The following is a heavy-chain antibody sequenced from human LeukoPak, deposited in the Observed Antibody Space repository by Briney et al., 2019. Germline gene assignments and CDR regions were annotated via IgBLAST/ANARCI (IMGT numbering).Heavy chain of an antibody. D-gene: IGHD4-17*01. V-gene: IGHV4-39*01. CDR1: GGFFTSNDFY. CDR2: AYYSGST. J-gene: IGHJ4*02. Sequence: PSETLSLTCTVSGGFFTSNDFYWGWIRQPPGGGLEWVGSAYYSGSTYYNPSLKSRITISVDTSKNQFSLKLSSVTAADTAVYCCARHPDHYGDYGELYFDYWGQGTLVTVSS. CDR3: ARHPDHYGDYGELYFDY.